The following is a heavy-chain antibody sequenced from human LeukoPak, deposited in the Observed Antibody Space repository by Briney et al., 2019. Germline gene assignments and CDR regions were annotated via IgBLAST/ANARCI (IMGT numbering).Heavy chain of an antibody. J-gene: IGHJ4*02. CDR2: IYYSGSA. Sequence: SETLSLTCNVSGGSIIGYYWSWIRQAPGKGLEWIGYIYYSGSANYNPSLESRVSMSVDTSKNHFSLKLNSVTAADTAVYYCAKMLVSRRRGFDYWGPGTLVTVSS. CDR1: GGSIIGYY. D-gene: IGHD2/OR15-2a*01. CDR3: AKMLVSRRRGFDY. V-gene: IGHV4-59*01.